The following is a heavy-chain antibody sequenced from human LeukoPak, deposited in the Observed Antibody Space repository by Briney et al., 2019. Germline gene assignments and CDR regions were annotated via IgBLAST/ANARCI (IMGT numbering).Heavy chain of an antibody. CDR1: GDSVSSINVA. J-gene: IGHJ6*02. Sequence: SQTLSLTCAISGDSVSSINVAWNWISQSPSRGLEWLGRTYYRSKWYYEYAVSVKSRITISPDTSKNPSSLQLTSVTPEDTAVYYCSLARAEYHYGMDVWGQGTTVTVSS. CDR2: TYYRSKWYY. V-gene: IGHV6-1*01. CDR3: SLARAEYHYGMDV.